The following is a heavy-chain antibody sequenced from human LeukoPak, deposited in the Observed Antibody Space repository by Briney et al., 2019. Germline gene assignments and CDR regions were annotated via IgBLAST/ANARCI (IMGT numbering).Heavy chain of an antibody. D-gene: IGHD3-10*01. CDR1: GFTFSSYA. Sequence: GGSLRLSCAASGFTFSSYAMSWVRQAPGKGLEWVSAISGGGGSTYYADSVKGRFTISRDNSKNTLYLQMNSLRAEDTAVYYCAKDRRHSMVRGVNLGNWFDSWGQGTLVTVSS. CDR2: ISGGGGST. CDR3: AKDRRHSMVRGVNLGNWFDS. J-gene: IGHJ5*01. V-gene: IGHV3-23*01.